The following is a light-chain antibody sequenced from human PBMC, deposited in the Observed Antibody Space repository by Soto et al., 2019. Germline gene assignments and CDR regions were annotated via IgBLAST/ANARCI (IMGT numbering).Light chain of an antibody. CDR2: QDD. CDR1: KLGDKY. J-gene: IGLJ1*01. Sequence: SYELTQPPSVSVSPGQTASITCSGDKLGDKYACWYQQKPGQSPVLVIYQDDKRPSGIPERFSGSNSGNTATLTISGTQARDEADYYCQAWDSSTYVFGTGTKRTVL. V-gene: IGLV3-1*01. CDR3: QAWDSSTYV.